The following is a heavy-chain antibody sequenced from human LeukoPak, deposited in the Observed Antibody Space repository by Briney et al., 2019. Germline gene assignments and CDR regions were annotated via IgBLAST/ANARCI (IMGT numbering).Heavy chain of an antibody. CDR1: GYSTSSGYY. J-gene: IGHJ4*02. CDR2: IYHSGTT. Sequence: PSETLSLTCAVSGYSTSSGYYWGWIRQPPGKGLEWIGSIYHSGTTYYNPSLRSRVTISLDTPKNQISLKLTSVTAADTAVYYCARESGGDYGDYWGQGTLVTVSS. D-gene: IGHD4-17*01. V-gene: IGHV4-38-2*02. CDR3: ARESGGDYGDY.